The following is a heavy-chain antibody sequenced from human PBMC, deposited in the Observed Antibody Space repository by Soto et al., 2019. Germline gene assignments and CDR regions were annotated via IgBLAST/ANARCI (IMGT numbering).Heavy chain of an antibody. CDR1: GYTFSGFY. D-gene: IGHD6-19*01. J-gene: IGHJ4*02. V-gene: IGHV1-2*02. CDR3: ASAAVTGTAGLDF. CDR2: INPNSGGT. Sequence: ASVKVSCKASGYTFSGFYMHWVRQAPGQGLEWMGWINPNSGGTKSAEKFQGRVTMTRDASISTAYMELSRLTSDDTAVYYCASAAVTGTAGLDFWGQGTQVTVSS.